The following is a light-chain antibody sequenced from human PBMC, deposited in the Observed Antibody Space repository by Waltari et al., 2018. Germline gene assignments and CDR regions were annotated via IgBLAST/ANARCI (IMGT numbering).Light chain of an antibody. CDR1: IPYVGNYNI. Sequence: QSALTQPASVSGSPGQSITISCPVTIPYVGNYNIVPWFQHHPGKAPKLLIYEGEKRPSGVSSRFFGSKSDKAASLTISGLEADDEAVYYCFSYAVSSTFMIFGGGTQLTVL. CDR2: EGE. CDR3: FSYAVSSTFMI. V-gene: IGLV2-23*01. J-gene: IGLJ2*01.